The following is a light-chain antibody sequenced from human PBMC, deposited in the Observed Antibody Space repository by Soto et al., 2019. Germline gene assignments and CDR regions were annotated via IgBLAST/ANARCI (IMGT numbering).Light chain of an antibody. J-gene: IGKJ4*01. Sequence: MVWTLTPGSLALSAKGIATLGFRASRSVGAYLAWYQQSPGLAPRLLIYAASSRATGIPDRFSGSGSGTDFTLTISRLEPQDSAVYYCQQYLSIPLTFGGGTKVDIK. V-gene: IGKV3-20*01. CDR2: AAS. CDR1: RSVGAY. CDR3: QQYLSIPLT.